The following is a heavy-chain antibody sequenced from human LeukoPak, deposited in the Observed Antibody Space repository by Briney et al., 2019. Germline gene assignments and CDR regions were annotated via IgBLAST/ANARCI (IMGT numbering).Heavy chain of an antibody. V-gene: IGHV1-69*13. CDR2: IIPIFGTA. CDR1: GGTFSSYA. Sequence: GASVKVSCKASGGTFSSYAISWVRQAPGQGLEWMGGIIPIFGTANYAQKFQGRVTITADESTSTAYMELSSLRSEDTAVYYCARDRVSGYDLRAYYYYYYGMDVWGQGTTVTVSS. D-gene: IGHD5-12*01. CDR3: ARDRVSGYDLRAYYYYYYGMDV. J-gene: IGHJ6*02.